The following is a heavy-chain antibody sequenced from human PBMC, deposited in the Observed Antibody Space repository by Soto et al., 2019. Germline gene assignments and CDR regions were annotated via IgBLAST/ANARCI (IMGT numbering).Heavy chain of an antibody. J-gene: IGHJ4*01. Sequence: SVKVSCKASGGTFSRYAISWVRQAPGQGLEWMGGIIPIFGTTNYAQNFQGRVTITADESTSTAYMELSSLISEDTAVYYCARANAYDTPFDYWGHGTLVTVSS. CDR1: GGTFSRYA. D-gene: IGHD3-22*01. CDR3: ARANAYDTPFDY. V-gene: IGHV1-69*13. CDR2: IIPIFGTT.